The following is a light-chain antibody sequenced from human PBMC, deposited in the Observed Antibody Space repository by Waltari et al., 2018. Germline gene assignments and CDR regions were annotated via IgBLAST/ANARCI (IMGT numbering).Light chain of an antibody. Sequence: QSALTQPRSVSGSPGQSVTISCTGTRSDVGGYNFVSWYQQQPGTAPKLIISDSTKRPAGVPDRFSGSKSGNTASLTISGLQAEDEADYYCSSYAGNYVAFGGGTKLTVL. CDR1: RSDVGGYNF. V-gene: IGLV2-11*01. CDR2: DST. CDR3: SSYAGNYVA. J-gene: IGLJ2*01.